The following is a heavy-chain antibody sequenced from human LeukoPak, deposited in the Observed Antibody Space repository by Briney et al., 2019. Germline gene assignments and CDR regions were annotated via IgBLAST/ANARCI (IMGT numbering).Heavy chain of an antibody. D-gene: IGHD4-11*01. V-gene: IGHV4-34*01. CDR3: ARGPQTDYSNYAEFDY. J-gene: IGHJ4*02. CDR1: GRSFRGYY. Sequence: SEILSLTCAVYGRSFRGYYWSWIRQPPGKGLEWIGEINHSGSTNYNPSLKSRVTISVATSKNQFSLKLSSVTAADTAVYYCARGPQTDYSNYAEFDYWGQRTLVTVSS. CDR2: INHSGST.